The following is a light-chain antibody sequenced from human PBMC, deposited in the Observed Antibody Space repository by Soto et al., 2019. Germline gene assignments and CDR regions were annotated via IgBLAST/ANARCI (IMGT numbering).Light chain of an antibody. CDR2: EVN. Sequence: QSVLTQPPSASGSPGQSVAISCSGTSGDVGGYNYVSWYQQHPGKAPKLIIYEVNKRPSGVPDRFSGSKSGNTASLTVSGLQAEDEADYSCSSHAASGVFGGGTKLTVL. CDR3: SSHAASGV. CDR1: SGDVGGYNY. J-gene: IGLJ3*02. V-gene: IGLV2-8*01.